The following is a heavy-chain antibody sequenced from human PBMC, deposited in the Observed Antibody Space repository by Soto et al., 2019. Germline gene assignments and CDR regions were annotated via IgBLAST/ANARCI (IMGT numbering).Heavy chain of an antibody. CDR1: GITISNYP. D-gene: IGHD3-22*01. Sequence: EVQPLESGGGLVQPGGSLRLSCAASGITISNYPMSWVRQAPGKGLDWVSGIRGSGDRTYYADSAKGRFTISKDISRNSLSLQLDSLGVEDTAVYFCVKDDGGYPSTAPHWGQGTLVTVSS. J-gene: IGHJ4*02. CDR2: IRGSGDRT. CDR3: VKDDGGYPSTAPH. V-gene: IGHV3-23*01.